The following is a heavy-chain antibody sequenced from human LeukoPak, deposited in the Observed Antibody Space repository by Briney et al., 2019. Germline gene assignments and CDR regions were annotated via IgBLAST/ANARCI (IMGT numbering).Heavy chain of an antibody. D-gene: IGHD3-22*01. J-gene: IGHJ5*02. CDR1: GGSVNNYY. Sequence: PSETLSLTCFVSGGSVNNYYWSWIRQPPGKGLEWIGNVYHSGSTSYNPSLKSRVTISRDTSKNQFSLRLTSVTAADTAVYYCAREDSGTSGYVFDPWGQGTLVTVSS. CDR3: AREDSGTSGYVFDP. V-gene: IGHV4-59*02. CDR2: VYHSGST.